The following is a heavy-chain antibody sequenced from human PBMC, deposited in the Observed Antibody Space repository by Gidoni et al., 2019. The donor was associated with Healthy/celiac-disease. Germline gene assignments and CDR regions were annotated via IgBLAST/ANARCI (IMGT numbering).Heavy chain of an antibody. CDR2: ISSSSSTI. D-gene: IGHD6-13*01. Sequence: EVQLVESGGGLVQPGGSLRLSCAASGFTFSSYSTNWVRQAPGKGLEWVSYISSSSSTIYYADSVKGRFTISRDNAKNSLYLQMNSLRDEDTAVYYCARETYSSSWSPHFDYWGQGTLVTVSS. V-gene: IGHV3-48*02. J-gene: IGHJ4*02. CDR3: ARETYSSSWSPHFDY. CDR1: GFTFSSYS.